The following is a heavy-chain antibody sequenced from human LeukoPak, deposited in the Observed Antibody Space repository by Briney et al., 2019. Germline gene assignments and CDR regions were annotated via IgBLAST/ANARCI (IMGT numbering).Heavy chain of an antibody. CDR1: GYTFTVYY. CDR2: INPNSGGT. CDR3: ARVGYYYGSGSRNFAY. D-gene: IGHD3-10*01. J-gene: IGHJ4*02. Sequence: ASVTVSYRSSGYTFTVYYMHWVRQAPGQGLEGMGWINPNSGGTNYAQKFQGRVTMTRDTPISTAYMEMSRLRSEDMAVYYCARVGYYYGSGSRNFAYWGQGTLVTVSS. V-gene: IGHV1-2*02.